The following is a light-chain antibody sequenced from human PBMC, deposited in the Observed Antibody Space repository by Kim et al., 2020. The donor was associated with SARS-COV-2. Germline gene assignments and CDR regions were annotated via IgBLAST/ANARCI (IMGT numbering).Light chain of an antibody. Sequence: EVVMTQSPAILSVSPGERATLSCRASQTVSNNLAWYQFKPGQPPRLLIYGASTRATGVPARFSGTGSGTDFTLTVSSLQSEDFAIYYCHQYNDWPPGDTFGQGTKLEIK. CDR2: GAS. CDR1: QTVSNN. J-gene: IGKJ2*01. V-gene: IGKV3-15*01. CDR3: HQYNDWPPGDT.